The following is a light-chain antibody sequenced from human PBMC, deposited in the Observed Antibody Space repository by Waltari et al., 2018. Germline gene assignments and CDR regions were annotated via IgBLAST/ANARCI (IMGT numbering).Light chain of an antibody. CDR2: HAS. J-gene: IGKJ1*01. Sequence: EIVLTQFPGTLSSSPGERATISCRCSQSVGRSLVWYQQKPGQAPRLLIYHASSRAAGIPDRFSGSGSGTDFSLAISRLEPEDFAVYYCQKYVSLPATFGQGTKVEIK. V-gene: IGKV3-20*01. CDR1: QSVGRS. CDR3: QKYVSLPAT.